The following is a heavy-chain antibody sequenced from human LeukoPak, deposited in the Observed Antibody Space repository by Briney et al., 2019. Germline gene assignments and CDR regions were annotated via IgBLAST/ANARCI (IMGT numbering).Heavy chain of an antibody. CDR1: AFTFSSYW. CDR2: IKEDGSEI. V-gene: IGHV3-7*01. Sequence: GGSLRLSCEASAFTFSSYWMSWVRQAPGKGLEWVANIKEDGSEINYVDPVKGRFTISRDNAKNSLFLQMNSLRVEDTAVYYCARDRGYSSFDYWGQGTLVTVSS. J-gene: IGHJ4*02. CDR3: ARDRGYSSFDY. D-gene: IGHD4-23*01.